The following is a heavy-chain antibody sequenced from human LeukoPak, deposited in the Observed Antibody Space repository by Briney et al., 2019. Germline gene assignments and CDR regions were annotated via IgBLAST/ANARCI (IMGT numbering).Heavy chain of an antibody. D-gene: IGHD1-26*01. CDR2: VFYRRTS. CDR1: GGSMTNFY. J-gene: IGHJ4*02. Sequence: SETLSLTCSVSGGSMTNFYWGWIRQPPGKGMQWIGYVFYRRTSNHNPSLENRVTMSVDTSKNQFSLELSFVTAADTAVYYCARLSGAYWTFDCWGQGTLVTVSS. V-gene: IGHV4-59*08. CDR3: ARLSGAYWTFDC.